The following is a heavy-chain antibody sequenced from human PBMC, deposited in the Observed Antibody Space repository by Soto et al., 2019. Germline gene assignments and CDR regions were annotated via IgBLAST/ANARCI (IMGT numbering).Heavy chain of an antibody. CDR3: ATNSSGWSYYDY. CDR2: ISGSGGST. CDR1: GFTFSSYA. J-gene: IGHJ4*02. D-gene: IGHD6-19*01. Sequence: GGSLRLSCAASGFTFSSYAMNWVRQAPGKGLEWVSTISGSGGSTYYADSVKGRFTISRDNSRNTLYLQMNSLRADDTAVSYCATNSSGWSYYDYWGQGALVTVS. V-gene: IGHV3-23*01.